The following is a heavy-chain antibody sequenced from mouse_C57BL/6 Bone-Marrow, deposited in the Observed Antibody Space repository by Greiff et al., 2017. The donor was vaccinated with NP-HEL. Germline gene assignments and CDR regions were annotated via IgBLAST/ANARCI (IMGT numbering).Heavy chain of an antibody. V-gene: IGHV6-3*01. CDR1: GFTFSNYW. J-gene: IGHJ2*01. D-gene: IGHD2-9*01. CDR2: IRFKSDNYAT. CDR3: PPTMVTTDGYYFDD. Sequence: EVKLMESGGGLVQPGGSMKLSCVASGFTFSNYWMNWVRQSPEKGLEWVAQIRFKSDNYATHYAESVKGRFTISRADSKSSVYLQMNNLRTEDTGIDYCPPTMVTTDGYYFDDWGQGTTLTVSS.